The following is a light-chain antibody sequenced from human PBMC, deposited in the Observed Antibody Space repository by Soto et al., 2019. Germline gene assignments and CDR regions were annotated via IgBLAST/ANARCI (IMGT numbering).Light chain of an antibody. Sequence: DIQVTQFPSSLSASVGDRITITCRASQAIGNYLAWYQQEPGKVPKLLIYAASTLQSGVPSRFSGSRSGTDFTLTVSSLQPEDVATYYCQKYNSAPLTFGPGTKVDIK. CDR1: QAIGNY. J-gene: IGKJ3*01. CDR3: QKYNSAPLT. CDR2: AAS. V-gene: IGKV1-27*01.